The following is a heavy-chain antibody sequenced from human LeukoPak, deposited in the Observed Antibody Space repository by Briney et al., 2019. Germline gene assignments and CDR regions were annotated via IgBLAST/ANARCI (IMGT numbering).Heavy chain of an antibody. V-gene: IGHV3-53*01. CDR2: IYGGGIT. Sequence: GGSLRLSCAASGFTVSSNYMSWVRQAPGKGLEWVSVIYGGGITYYAESVKGRFTISRDNSKNTLYLQMKSLRAEDKAVYYCAREALYGGNWDGFDYWGEGTLVTVSS. J-gene: IGHJ4*02. CDR1: GFTVSSNY. D-gene: IGHD4-23*01. CDR3: AREALYGGNWDGFDY.